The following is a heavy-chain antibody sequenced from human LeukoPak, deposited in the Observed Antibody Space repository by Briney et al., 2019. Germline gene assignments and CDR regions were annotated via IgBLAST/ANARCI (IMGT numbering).Heavy chain of an antibody. D-gene: IGHD3-22*01. CDR2: IKQDGSEK. Sequence: GGSLRLSCAASGFTFSSYWMSWVRQAPGKGLEWVANIKQDGSEKYYVDSVKGRFTISRDNAKNSLYLQMNSLRAEDTAVYYCARDRIRGCYDSSGYYSTANYFDYWGQGTLVTVSS. J-gene: IGHJ4*02. CDR1: GFTFSSYW. V-gene: IGHV3-7*01. CDR3: ARDRIRGCYDSSGYYSTANYFDY.